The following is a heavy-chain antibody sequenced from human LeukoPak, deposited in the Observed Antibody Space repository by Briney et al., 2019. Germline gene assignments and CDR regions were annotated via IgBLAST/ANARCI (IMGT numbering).Heavy chain of an antibody. J-gene: IGHJ3*02. CDR1: GYTFTSYA. D-gene: IGHD6-19*01. CDR2: INAGNGNT. V-gene: IGHV1-3*01. CDR3: ARSASYSSGPGAFDI. Sequence: GASVKVSCKASGYTFTSYAMHWVRQAPGQRLEWMGWINAGNGNTKYSQKFQGRVTIARDTSASTAYMELSSLRSEDTAVYYCARSASYSSGPGAFDIWGQGTMVTVSS.